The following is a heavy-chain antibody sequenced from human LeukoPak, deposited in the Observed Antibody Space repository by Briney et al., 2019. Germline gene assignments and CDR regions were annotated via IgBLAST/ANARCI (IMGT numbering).Heavy chain of an antibody. CDR2: INPNSGGT. Sequence: ASVKVSCKASGYTFTGYYMHWMRQAPGQGLEWMGWINPNSGGTNYAQKFQGRVTITRDTSISTAYMELSRLRSDDTAVYYCARDRGTTVTTYPDYWGQGTLVTVSS. CDR3: ARDRGTTVTTYPDY. V-gene: IGHV1-2*02. D-gene: IGHD4-17*01. CDR1: GYTFTGYY. J-gene: IGHJ4*02.